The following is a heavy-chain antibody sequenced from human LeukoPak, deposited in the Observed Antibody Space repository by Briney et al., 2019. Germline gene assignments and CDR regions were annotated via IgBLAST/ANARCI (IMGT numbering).Heavy chain of an antibody. Sequence: SETLSLTCTVSGGSISSGSYYWSWIRQPAGKGLEWIGRIYTSGSTNYNPSLKSRVTISVDTSKNQFSLKLSSVTAADTAVYYCARAWGGYVGELDYWGQGTLVTVSS. D-gene: IGHD5-12*01. J-gene: IGHJ4*02. CDR1: GGSISSGSYY. CDR3: ARAWGGYVGELDY. CDR2: IYTSGST. V-gene: IGHV4-61*02.